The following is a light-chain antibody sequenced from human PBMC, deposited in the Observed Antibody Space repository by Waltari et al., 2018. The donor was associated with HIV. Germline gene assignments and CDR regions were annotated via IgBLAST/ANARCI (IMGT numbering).Light chain of an antibody. CDR3: QSYDRNSQV. CDR1: SGSFASNY. V-gene: IGLV6-57*01. Sequence: NFMLAQPHSVSESPGKTITISCTRTSGSFASNYVQWYQRRPGSPPATVIYEDNRRPSGVPDRFSGSIDSSSNSAALTIAGLKTEDEADYYCQSYDRNSQVFGGGTKLTVL. J-gene: IGLJ3*02. CDR2: EDN.